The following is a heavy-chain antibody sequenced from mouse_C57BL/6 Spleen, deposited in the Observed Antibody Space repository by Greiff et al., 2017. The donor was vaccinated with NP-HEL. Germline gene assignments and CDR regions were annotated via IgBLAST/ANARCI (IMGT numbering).Heavy chain of an antibody. D-gene: IGHD1-1*01. Sequence: LVESGPELVKPGASVKISCTASGYSFTDYNMNWVKQSNGKSLEWIGVINPNYGTTSYNQKFKGKATLTVDQSSSTAYMQLNSLTSEDSAVYYCARRGDYYGSSYGDYFDYWGQGTTLTVSS. J-gene: IGHJ2*01. CDR3: ARRGDYYGSSYGDYFDY. CDR1: GYSFTDYN. V-gene: IGHV1-39*01. CDR2: INPNYGTT.